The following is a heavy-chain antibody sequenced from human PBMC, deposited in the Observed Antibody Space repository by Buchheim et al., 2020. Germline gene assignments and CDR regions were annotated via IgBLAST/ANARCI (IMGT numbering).Heavy chain of an antibody. V-gene: IGHV3-30*04. Sequence: QVQLVESGGGVVQPGRSLRLSCAASGFTFSSYAMHWVRQAPGKGLEWVAVISYDGSNKYYADSVKGRFTIFRDNSKNTLYLQINSIRAEDTAVYYCSRFPYSSGWYYFDYWGQGTL. CDR3: SRFPYSSGWYYFDY. J-gene: IGHJ4*02. CDR2: ISYDGSNK. CDR1: GFTFSSYA. D-gene: IGHD6-19*01.